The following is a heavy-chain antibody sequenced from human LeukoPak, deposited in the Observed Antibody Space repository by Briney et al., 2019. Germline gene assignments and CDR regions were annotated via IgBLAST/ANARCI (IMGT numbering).Heavy chain of an antibody. CDR3: ARYGYNYRDFDY. CDR2: IYSSGST. CDR1: GGSMSNYY. V-gene: IGHV4-4*07. Sequence: SETLSLTCNVSGGSMSNYYWSWIRQPAGKGLERIGRIYSSGSTNYNPSLKSRVTMSVDTSKNQFSLQLISVTAADTAVYYWARYGYNYRDFDYWGQGTLVTVSS. D-gene: IGHD5-24*01. J-gene: IGHJ4*02.